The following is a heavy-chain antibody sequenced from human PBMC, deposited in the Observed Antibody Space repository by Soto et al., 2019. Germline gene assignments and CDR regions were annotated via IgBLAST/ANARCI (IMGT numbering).Heavy chain of an antibody. Sequence: SETLSLTCSVSGDSVSSYNYYWSWIRQPPGKGLEWIGYIYYSGYTNYNPSLKSRVTISVDTSKNQFSLKLSSVTAADTAVYYCARGPHSYDGYYFDYWGQGTLVTVS. D-gene: IGHD3-16*01. CDR2: IYYSGYT. CDR3: ARGPHSYDGYYFDY. CDR1: GDSVSSYNYY. V-gene: IGHV4-61*01. J-gene: IGHJ4*02.